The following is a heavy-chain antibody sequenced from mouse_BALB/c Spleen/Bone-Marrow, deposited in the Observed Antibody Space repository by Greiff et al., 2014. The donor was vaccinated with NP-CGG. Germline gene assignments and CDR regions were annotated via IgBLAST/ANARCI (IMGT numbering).Heavy chain of an antibody. Sequence: LVESGASMKISCKASGYSFTGYTMNWVKQSHGKNLEWIGLINPYNGGTSYNQKFKGKATLTVDKSSSTAYMELLSLTSEDSAVYYCARGDYYGSSSFAYWGQGTLVTVSA. J-gene: IGHJ3*01. D-gene: IGHD1-1*01. CDR2: INPYNGGT. CDR1: GYSFTGYT. CDR3: ARGDYYGSSSFAY. V-gene: IGHV1-26*01.